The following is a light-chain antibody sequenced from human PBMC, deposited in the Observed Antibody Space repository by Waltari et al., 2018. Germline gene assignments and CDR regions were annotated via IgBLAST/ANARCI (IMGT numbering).Light chain of an antibody. J-gene: IGKJ4*01. CDR2: WAS. Sequence: DIVMTQSPDSLAVSLGERATINCKSSQRVLYSSNNKNYLAWYQQKPGQPPKLLIYWASTRASGVPDRFSGSGSGTDFTLTISSLQAEDVAVYYCQQSYSTPLTFGGGTKVEIK. CDR1: QRVLYSSNNKNY. V-gene: IGKV4-1*01. CDR3: QQSYSTPLT.